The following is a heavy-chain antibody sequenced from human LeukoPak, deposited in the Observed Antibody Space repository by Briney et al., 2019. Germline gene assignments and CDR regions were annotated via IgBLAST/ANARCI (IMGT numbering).Heavy chain of an antibody. J-gene: IGHJ4*02. V-gene: IGHV3-30*02. CDR3: AKDLLGATSGNYFDY. CDR1: GFTFSSYG. CDR2: IRYDGSNK. Sequence: GGSLRLSCAASGFTFSSYGMHWVRQAPGKGLEWVAFIRYDGSNKYYADSVKGRFTISRDNSKNTLYLQMNSLRAEDTAVYYCAKDLLGATSGNYFDYWGQGTLVTVSS. D-gene: IGHD1-26*01.